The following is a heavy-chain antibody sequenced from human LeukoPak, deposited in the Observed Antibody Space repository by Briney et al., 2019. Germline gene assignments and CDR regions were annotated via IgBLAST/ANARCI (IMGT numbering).Heavy chain of an antibody. CDR2: IHTSGST. V-gene: IGHV4-4*07. J-gene: IGHJ4*02. CDR3: AGRAQTTGWSFDY. CDR1: GGSISSYY. D-gene: IGHD6-19*01. Sequence: SETLSLTCIVSGGSISSYYWSWIRQPAGKGLEWIGQIHTSGSTNYNPSLKSRVAMSVDTSKNLFSLELSSVTAADTVVYYCAGRAQTTGWSFDYWGQGALVTVSS.